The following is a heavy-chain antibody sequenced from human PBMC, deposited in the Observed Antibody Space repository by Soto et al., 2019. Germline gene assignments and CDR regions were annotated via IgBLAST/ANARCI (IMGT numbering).Heavy chain of an antibody. J-gene: IGHJ6*01. CDR2: ISRSSTGI. D-gene: IGHD3-10*01. CDR1: GFTFSLYS. CDR3: ARAVTWGLDV. V-gene: IGHV3-48*02. Sequence: ELQLVESGGGLVQPGGSLGLSCAASGFTFSLYSMSWVRQAPGKGLEWVSYISRSSTGIHYADSVKGRFTISRDDVTNSMHLQMYSLRDGDTAVYYCARAVTWGLDVWGQGTTVSISS.